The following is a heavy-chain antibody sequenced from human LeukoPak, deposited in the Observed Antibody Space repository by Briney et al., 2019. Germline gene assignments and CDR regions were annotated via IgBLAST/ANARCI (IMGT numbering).Heavy chain of an antibody. CDR3: ARDTHIVHFDY. D-gene: IGHD2-21*01. V-gene: IGHV7-4-1*02. J-gene: IGHJ4*01. Sequence: ASVKVSCKASGYTFTGNSINRLRQAPGQGLEWMGWINTNTGNPTYAQGFTGRFVFSLDTSVSTAYLQISSLKAEDTAVYYCARDTHIVHFDYWGQGTLVTVSS. CDR2: INTNTGNP. CDR1: GYTFTGNS.